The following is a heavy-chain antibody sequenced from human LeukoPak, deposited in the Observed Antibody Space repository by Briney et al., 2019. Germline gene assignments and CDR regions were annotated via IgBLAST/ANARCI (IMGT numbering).Heavy chain of an antibody. CDR1: GGSISSGGYY. D-gene: IGHD3-22*01. V-gene: IGHV4-30-2*01. CDR3: ARFTKIGYYDSSGTN. J-gene: IGHJ4*02. Sequence: SETLSLTCTVSGGSISSGGYYWSWIRQPPGKGLEWIGYIYHSGSTYYNPSLKSRVTISVDRSKNQFSLKLSSVTAADTVVYYCARFTKIGYYDSSGTNWGQGTLVTVSS. CDR2: IYHSGST.